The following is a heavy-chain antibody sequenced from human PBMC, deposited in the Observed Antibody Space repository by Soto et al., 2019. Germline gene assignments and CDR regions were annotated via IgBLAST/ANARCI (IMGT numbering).Heavy chain of an antibody. J-gene: IGHJ2*01. CDR3: ARELADSVTTAWYFDL. D-gene: IGHD4-17*01. V-gene: IGHV3-13*01. Sequence: EVQLVESGGGLVQPGGSLRLSCEASGIAFRSSDMHWVRQVSGKSLEWVSAIGRGGDTYYPDSVKGRFTISRENGKNSLYLQMNSLTAGDTAVYFCARELADSVTTAWYFDLWGRGTLVTVSS. CDR2: IGRGGDT. CDR1: GIAFRSSD.